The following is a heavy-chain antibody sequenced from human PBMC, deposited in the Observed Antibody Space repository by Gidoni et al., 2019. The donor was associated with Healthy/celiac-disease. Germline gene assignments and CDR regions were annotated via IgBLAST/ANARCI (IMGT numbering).Heavy chain of an antibody. J-gene: IGHJ5*02. D-gene: IGHD2-2*02. CDR1: GGSFSGYY. CDR3: ARGLVVPAAIPTGWFDP. V-gene: IGHV4-34*01. CDR2: INHSGST. Sequence: QVQLQQWGAGLLKPSETLSLPCAVYGGSFSGYYWSWIRQPPGQGLAWIGEINHSGSTNYNPSLKSRVTISVDTSKNQFSLKLSSVTAADTAVYYCARGLVVPAAIPTGWFDPWGQGTLVTVSS.